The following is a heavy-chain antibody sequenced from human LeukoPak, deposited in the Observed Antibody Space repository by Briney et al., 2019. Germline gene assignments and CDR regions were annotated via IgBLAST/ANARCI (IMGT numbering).Heavy chain of an antibody. J-gene: IGHJ4*02. D-gene: IGHD4-23*01. CDR3: ARLPMAVTPHVDY. Sequence: SETLSLTCTVSGGSISSYYWSWIRQPPGKGLEWIGYMYYSGSTNYNPSLKSRVTITVDTSKNQFSLRLSSVTAADTAVYYCARLPMAVTPHVDYWGQGILVTVSS. CDR1: GGSISSYY. V-gene: IGHV4-59*01. CDR2: MYYSGST.